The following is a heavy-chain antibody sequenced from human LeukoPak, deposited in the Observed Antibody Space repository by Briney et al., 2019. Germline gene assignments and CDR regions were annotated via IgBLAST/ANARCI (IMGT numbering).Heavy chain of an antibody. V-gene: IGHV1-2*02. CDR3: ARVLGTGGSYYGWDV. CDR1: GYTFTAYY. CDR2: INPKSGGT. D-gene: IGHD6-13*01. Sequence: ASVKVSCKASGYTFTAYYMHWVRQAPGQGLEWMGWINPKSGGTNYAQKFQGRVTMTRDTSISTALMELTTLRSDDTAVYYCARVLGTGGSYYGWDVWGQGTTVSVSS. J-gene: IGHJ6*02.